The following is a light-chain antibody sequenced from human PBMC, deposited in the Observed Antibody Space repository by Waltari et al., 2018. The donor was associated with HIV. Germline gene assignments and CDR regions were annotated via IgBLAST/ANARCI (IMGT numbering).Light chain of an antibody. CDR3: QQYYSCCT. CDR2: KAS. Sequence: DVQMTQFPSTVSASVGDSVTLSCRASQSVSTRLAWYQQKPGKAPHLLIYKASDLEGGVPSRFSGSGSGTEFTLTISSLQPDDFATYYCQQYYSCCTFGQGTKLEIK. J-gene: IGKJ2*01. CDR1: QSVSTR. V-gene: IGKV1-5*03.